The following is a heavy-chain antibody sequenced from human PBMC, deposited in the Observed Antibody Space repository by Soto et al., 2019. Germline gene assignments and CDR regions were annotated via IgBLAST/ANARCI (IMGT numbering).Heavy chain of an antibody. Sequence: GSGPTLVNPTQTLTLTCTFSGFSLSTSGMCVSWIRQPPGKALEWLARIDWDDDKYYSTSLKTRLTISKDTSKNQVVLTMTNMDPVDTATYYCARTPPRIAVAAYFDYWGQGTLVTVSS. CDR1: GFSLSTSGMC. CDR3: ARTPPRIAVAAYFDY. J-gene: IGHJ4*02. CDR2: IDWDDDK. V-gene: IGHV2-70*11. D-gene: IGHD6-19*01.